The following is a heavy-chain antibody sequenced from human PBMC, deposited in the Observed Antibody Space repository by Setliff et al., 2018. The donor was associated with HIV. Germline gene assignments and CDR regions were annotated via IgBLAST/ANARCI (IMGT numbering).Heavy chain of an antibody. V-gene: IGHV3-15*01. CDR3: TTGGPRRQIVLYFYYYMDG. Sequence: KPGGTLRLSCAASAITLSNARLGWVRQAPGKGREWVGRITTNTDGATTDYAASVKGRFTISRDESKNTGFLQMNSLKTADTAVYYCTTGGPRRQIVLYFYYYMDGWGKGTMVTVSS. J-gene: IGHJ6*03. D-gene: IGHD6-6*01. CDR2: ITTNTDGATT. CDR1: AITLSNAR.